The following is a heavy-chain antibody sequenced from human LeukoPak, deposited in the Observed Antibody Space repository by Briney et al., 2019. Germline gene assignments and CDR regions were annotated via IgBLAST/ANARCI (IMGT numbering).Heavy chain of an antibody. CDR3: AKERRGYCSGGSCSVGDY. Sequence: PGGSLRLSCAASGFTFSSYGMHWVRQAPGKGLEWVAFIRYDGSNKYYADSVKGRFTISRDNSKNTLYLQMNSLRAEDTAVYYCAKERRGYCSGGSCSVGDYWGQGTLVTVSS. D-gene: IGHD2-15*01. CDR2: IRYDGSNK. CDR1: GFTFSSYG. V-gene: IGHV3-30*02. J-gene: IGHJ4*02.